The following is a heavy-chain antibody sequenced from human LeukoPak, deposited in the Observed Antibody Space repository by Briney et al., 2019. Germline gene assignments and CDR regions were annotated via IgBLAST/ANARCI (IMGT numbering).Heavy chain of an antibody. D-gene: IGHD4-23*01. Sequence: SETLSLTCTVSGGSISSYYWSWIRQPPGKGLEWIGYIYYSGSTNYNPSLKSRVTISVDTSKNQFSLKLSSVTAADTAVYYCGGATVAQLGSGYWGQGTLVTVSS. CDR1: GGSISSYY. J-gene: IGHJ4*02. CDR2: IYYSGST. CDR3: GGATVAQLGSGY. V-gene: IGHV4-59*08.